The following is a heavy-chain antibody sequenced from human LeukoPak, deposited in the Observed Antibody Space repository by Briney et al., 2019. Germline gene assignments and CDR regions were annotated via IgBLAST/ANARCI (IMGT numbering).Heavy chain of an antibody. V-gene: IGHV4-34*01. Sequence: SETLSLTCAVYGGSFSGYYWSWIRQPPGKGLEWIGEINHSGSTNYNPSLKSRVTISVDTSKNQFSLMLSSVTAADTAVYYCARDPHISAAGPFDYWGQGTLVTVSS. CDR2: INHSGST. J-gene: IGHJ4*02. D-gene: IGHD6-13*01. CDR3: ARDPHISAAGPFDY. CDR1: GGSFSGYY.